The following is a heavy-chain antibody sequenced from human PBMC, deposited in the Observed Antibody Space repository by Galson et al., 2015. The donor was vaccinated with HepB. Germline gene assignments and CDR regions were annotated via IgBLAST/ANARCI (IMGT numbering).Heavy chain of an antibody. Sequence: SVKVSCKASGYTFTSYGISWVRQAPGQGLEWMGWISAYNGNTNYAQKLQGRVTMTTDTSTSTAYMELRSLRSDDTAVYYCARDGLTPYCSSTSCYGGWFDPWGQGTLVTVSS. CDR1: GYTFTSYG. V-gene: IGHV1-18*01. CDR2: ISAYNGNT. J-gene: IGHJ5*02. CDR3: ARDGLTPYCSSTSCYGGWFDP. D-gene: IGHD2-2*01.